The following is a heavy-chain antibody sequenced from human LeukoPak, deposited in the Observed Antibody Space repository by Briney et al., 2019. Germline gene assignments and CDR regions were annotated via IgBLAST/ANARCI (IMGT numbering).Heavy chain of an antibody. CDR2: IDPSDSYT. D-gene: IGHD5-18*01. CDR1: GYSFTSYW. V-gene: IGHV5-10-1*01. CDR3: ARHDNSYAYSYYFDY. J-gene: IGHJ4*02. Sequence: ASVKVSCKASGYSFTSYWISWVRQMPGKGLEWMGRIDPSDSYTNYSPSFQGHVTISADKSISTAYLQWSSLKASDTAIFFCARHDNSYAYSYYFDYWGQGTLVTVSS.